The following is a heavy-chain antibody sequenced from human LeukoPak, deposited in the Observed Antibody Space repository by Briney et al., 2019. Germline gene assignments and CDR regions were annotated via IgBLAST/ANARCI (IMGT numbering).Heavy chain of an antibody. D-gene: IGHD3-9*01. CDR3: ARGGHDILTGYYMDWFDH. CDR1: GYTFTSYD. CDR2: MNPNSGNT. Sequence: ASVKVSCKASGYTFTSYDINWVRQATGQGLEWMGWMNPNSGNTGYAQKFQGRVTMTRNTSISTAYMELSSLRSEDTAVYYCARGGHDILTGYYMDWFDHWGQGTLVTVSS. V-gene: IGHV1-8*01. J-gene: IGHJ5*02.